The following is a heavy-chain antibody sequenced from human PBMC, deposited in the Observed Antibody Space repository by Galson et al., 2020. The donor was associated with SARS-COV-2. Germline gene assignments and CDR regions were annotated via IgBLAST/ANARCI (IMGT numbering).Heavy chain of an antibody. D-gene: IGHD3-10*01. CDR3: ARTGLRDNGSGSYSYYYGMDV. CDR2: INPNSGGT. J-gene: IGHJ6*02. CDR1: GYTFTGYY. V-gene: IGHV1-2*02. Sequence: ASVKVSCKASGYTFTGYYMHWVRQAPGQGLEWMGWINPNSGGTNYAQKFQGRVTMTRDTSISTAYMELIRLRSDDTAVYYCARTGLRDNGSGSYSYYYGMDVWGQGTTVTVSS.